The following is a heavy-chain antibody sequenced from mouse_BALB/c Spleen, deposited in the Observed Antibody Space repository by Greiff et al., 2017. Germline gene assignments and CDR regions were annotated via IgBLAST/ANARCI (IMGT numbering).Heavy chain of an antibody. CDR1: GDSITSGY. V-gene: IGHV3-8*02. CDR3: ARSPGTGSYYFDY. CDR2: ISYSGST. J-gene: IGHJ2*01. D-gene: IGHD3-3*01. Sequence: EVQLQESGPSLVKPSQTLSLTCSVTGDSITSGYWNWIRKFPGNKLEYMGYISYSGSTYYNPSLKSRISITRDTSKNQYYLQLNSVTTEDTATYYCARSPGTGSYYFDYWGQGTTLTVSS.